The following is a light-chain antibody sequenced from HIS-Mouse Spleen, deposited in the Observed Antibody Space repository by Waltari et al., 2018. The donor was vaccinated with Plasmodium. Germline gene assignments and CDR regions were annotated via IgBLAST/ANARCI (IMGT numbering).Light chain of an antibody. J-gene: IGLJ3*02. Sequence: SYELTQPPSVSVSPGQTARITCSGDALPKKYAYWYQQKSGQAPVLVIYEDSKRPAGSPEGFSGSSSGTMATLTISGAQVEDEAYYYCYSTDSSGNHRVFGGGTKLTVL. CDR1: ALPKKY. CDR3: YSTDSSGNHRV. CDR2: EDS. V-gene: IGLV3-10*01.